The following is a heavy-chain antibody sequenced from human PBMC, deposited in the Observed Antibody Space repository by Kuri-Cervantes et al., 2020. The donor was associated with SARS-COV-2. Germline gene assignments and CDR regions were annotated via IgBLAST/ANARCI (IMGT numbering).Heavy chain of an antibody. D-gene: IGHD1-26*01. CDR2: VRGKANNYAT. CDR3: ARHHPKYIARSYTNDAFDV. CDR1: GFLFSASA. J-gene: IGHJ3*01. Sequence: GGSLRLSCEVSGFLFSASAIHWVRQGSGKGLEWVGRVRGKANNYATAYAASVKGRFTISRDDSKNMAYLQMNNLRPEDSALYYCARHHPKYIARSYTNDAFDVWGQGTMVTVSS. V-gene: IGHV3-73*01.